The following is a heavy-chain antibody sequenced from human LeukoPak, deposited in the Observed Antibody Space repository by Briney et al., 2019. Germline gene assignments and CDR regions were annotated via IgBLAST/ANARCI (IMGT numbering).Heavy chain of an antibody. D-gene: IGHD6-19*01. J-gene: IGHJ4*02. V-gene: IGHV4-34*01. CDR2: INHSGIT. CDR3: ASDTVAGTG. Sequence: SETLSLTCAVFGGSFSDYYWSWISQPPGKGLEWIGEINHSGITNYNPSLKSRVTISADTSKNQFSLKLSSVTAADTSVYYCASDTVAGTGWGQGTLVTVSS. CDR1: GGSFSDYY.